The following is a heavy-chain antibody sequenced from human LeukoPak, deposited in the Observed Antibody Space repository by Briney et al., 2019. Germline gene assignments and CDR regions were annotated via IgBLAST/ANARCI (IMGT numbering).Heavy chain of an antibody. D-gene: IGHD2-2*01. CDR2: IYYSGST. CDR1: GGSISSGGYY. J-gene: IGHJ5*02. Sequence: SQTLSLTCTVSGGSISSGGYYWSWIRQHPGKGLEWIGYIYYSGSTYYNPSLKSRVTISVDTSKNQFSLKLSSVTAADTAVYYCAREYCSSTSCLPVGYNWFDPWGQGTLVTVSS. V-gene: IGHV4-31*03. CDR3: AREYCSSTSCLPVGYNWFDP.